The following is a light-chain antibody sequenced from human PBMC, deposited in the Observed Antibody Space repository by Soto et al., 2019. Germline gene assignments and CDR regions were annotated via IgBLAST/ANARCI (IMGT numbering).Light chain of an antibody. CDR1: QSLLHTNGINY. Sequence: VVVTQSPLSLPVTPGEPASMSCRASQSLLHTNGINYLHWYLQKPGQSPQLLIYLGSHRASGVPDRFSGSGSGTEYTLRISRVEAEDVGIYYCMQALQKPSTFGQGTKVDIK. J-gene: IGKJ1*01. CDR3: MQALQKPST. V-gene: IGKV2-28*01. CDR2: LGS.